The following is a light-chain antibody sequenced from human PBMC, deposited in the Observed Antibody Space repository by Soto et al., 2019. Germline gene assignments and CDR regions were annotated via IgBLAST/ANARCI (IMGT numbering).Light chain of an antibody. CDR1: SSDVGGYNY. CDR3: SSYEV. V-gene: IGLV2-8*01. CDR2: EVS. Sequence: QSALTQPPSASGSPGQSVTISCTGTSSDVGGYNYVSWYQQHPGKAPKLMIYEVSKRPSGVPDRFSGSKSGNTASLTVSGLQAEDEADYYGSSYEVFGTGTKVTVL. J-gene: IGLJ1*01.